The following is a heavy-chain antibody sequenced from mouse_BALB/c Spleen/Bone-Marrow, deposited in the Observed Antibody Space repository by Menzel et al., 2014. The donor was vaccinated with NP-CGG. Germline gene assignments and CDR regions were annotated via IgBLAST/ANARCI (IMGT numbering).Heavy chain of an antibody. Sequence: EVKLMESGGGLVKPGGSLKLSCAASGFTFSSYTMSCVRPTPEKRLELVATTRSGGSYPYYPDSVKGRFTISRDNAKNTLYLQMSSLKSEDTAMYYCTRDDYDGAWFAYWGQGTLVTVSA. D-gene: IGHD2-4*01. CDR3: TRDDYDGAWFAY. CDR1: GFTFSSYT. V-gene: IGHV5-6-4*01. CDR2: TRSGGSYP. J-gene: IGHJ3*01.